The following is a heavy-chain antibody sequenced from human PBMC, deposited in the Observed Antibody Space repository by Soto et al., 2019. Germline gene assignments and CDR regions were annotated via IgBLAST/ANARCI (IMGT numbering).Heavy chain of an antibody. CDR2: IGTKTVGGST. D-gene: IGHD3-16*01. J-gene: IGHJ4*02. Sequence: EVQLVESGGGLVEPGGSLRLSCAASGFTFSSSWMGWVRQAPGKGLEYVGRIGTKTVGGSTDYTAPVKGRFTDSRDDSKNALYLQLQSLKTEDTAVYFCITSVGGHWGQGALVTVSS. CDR1: GFTFSSSW. CDR3: ITSVGGH. V-gene: IGHV3-15*04.